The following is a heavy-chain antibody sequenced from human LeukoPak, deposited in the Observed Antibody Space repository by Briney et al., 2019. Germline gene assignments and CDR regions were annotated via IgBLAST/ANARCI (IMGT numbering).Heavy chain of an antibody. CDR3: ARDGGSSGVDTAMVFDY. D-gene: IGHD5-18*01. CDR2: ISYDGSSK. J-gene: IGHJ4*02. Sequence: GRSLRLSCTASGFTFSSYAMHWVRQAPGKGLEWVAVISYDGSSKYYADSVKGRFTISRDNSKNTLYLQMNSLRAEDTAVYYCARDGGSSGVDTAMVFDYWGQGTLVTVSS. CDR1: GFTFSSYA. V-gene: IGHV3-30-3*01.